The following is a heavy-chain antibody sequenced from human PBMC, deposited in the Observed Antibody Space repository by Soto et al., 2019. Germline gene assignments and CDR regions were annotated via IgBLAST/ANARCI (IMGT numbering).Heavy chain of an antibody. CDR3: AAGEYHDTSGYSSDY. D-gene: IGHD3-3*01. CDR1: GFTFITST. CDR2: IVVGSGNT. V-gene: IGHV1-58*01. Sequence: GASVKVSCKVSGFTFITSTVQWVRQARGQPLEWIGWIVVGSGNTIYAQKFQERVTFTRDESTSTAYMELSSLRSEDTGVYYCAAGEYHDTSGYSSDYWGQGTLVNVSS. J-gene: IGHJ4*02.